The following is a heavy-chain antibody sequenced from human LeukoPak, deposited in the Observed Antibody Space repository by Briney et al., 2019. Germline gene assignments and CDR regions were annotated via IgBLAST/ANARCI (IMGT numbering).Heavy chain of an antibody. D-gene: IGHD6-13*01. J-gene: IGHJ4*02. CDR3: ARAPIAAADEDY. V-gene: IGHV4-34*01. CDR1: GGSFSGYY. Sequence: SETLSLTCAVYGGSFSGYYWSWIRQPPGKGLEWIEEINHSGSTNYNPSLKSRVTISVDTSKNQFSLKLSSVTAADTAVYYCARAPIAAADEDYWGQGTLVTVSS. CDR2: INHSGST.